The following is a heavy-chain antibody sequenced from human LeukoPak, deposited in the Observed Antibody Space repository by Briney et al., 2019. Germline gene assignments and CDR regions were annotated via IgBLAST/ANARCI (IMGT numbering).Heavy chain of an antibody. Sequence: SETLSLTCTVSGGSISSYYWSWIRQPPGKGLEWIGYIYYSGSTNYNPSLKSRVTISVDTSKNQFSLKLSSVTAADTAVYYCARGGARGSISYWGQGTLVTVSS. CDR3: ARGGARGSISY. J-gene: IGHJ4*02. CDR2: IYYSGST. V-gene: IGHV4-59*12. CDR1: GGSISSYY. D-gene: IGHD1-14*01.